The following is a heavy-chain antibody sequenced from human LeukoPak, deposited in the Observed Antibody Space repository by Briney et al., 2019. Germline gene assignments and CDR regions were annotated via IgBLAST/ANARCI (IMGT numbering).Heavy chain of an antibody. CDR1: GYTFTGYY. Sequence: ASVKVSCKASGYTFTGYYMHWVRQAPGQGLEWMGIINPSGGSTTYAQKFQGRVTMTRDTSTSTVYMELSSLRSDDTAVYFCAREAGIGTWIGYCSGDNCRTRFDYWGQGTLVTVSS. J-gene: IGHJ4*02. D-gene: IGHD2-15*01. CDR2: INPSGGST. V-gene: IGHV1-46*01. CDR3: AREAGIGTWIGYCSGDNCRTRFDY.